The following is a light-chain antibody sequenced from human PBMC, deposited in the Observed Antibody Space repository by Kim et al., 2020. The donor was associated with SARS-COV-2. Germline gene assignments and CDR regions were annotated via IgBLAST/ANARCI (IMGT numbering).Light chain of an antibody. CDR2: DVN. V-gene: IGLV2-11*01. J-gene: IGLJ3*02. Sequence: GQSVTMSCTGTSSDVGGYDSVSWYQHHAGKAPKLIIYDVNTRPSGVPDRFSGSKSGNTASLTISGLQAEDEADYYCCSHAGSYTWVFGGGTQLTVL. CDR1: SSDVGGYDS. CDR3: CSHAGSYTWV.